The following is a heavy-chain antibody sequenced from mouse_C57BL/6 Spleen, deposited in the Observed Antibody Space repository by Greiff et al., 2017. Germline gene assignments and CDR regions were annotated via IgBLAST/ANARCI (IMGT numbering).Heavy chain of an antibody. D-gene: IGHD2-12*01. Sequence: QVQLKQSGAELMKPGASVKLSCKATGYTFTGYWIEWVKQRPGHGLEWIGEILPGSGSTNYNEKFKGKATLTADTSSNTAYMQLSSLTTEDSAIYYCARGGPYSNDLAWLAYWGQGTLVTVSA. CDR2: ILPGSGST. V-gene: IGHV1-9*01. CDR3: ARGGPYSNDLAWLAY. CDR1: GYTFTGYW. J-gene: IGHJ3*01.